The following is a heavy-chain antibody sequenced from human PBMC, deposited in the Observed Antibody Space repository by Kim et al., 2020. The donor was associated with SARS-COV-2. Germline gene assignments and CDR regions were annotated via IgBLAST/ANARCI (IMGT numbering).Heavy chain of an antibody. Sequence: GTPTTDADSRESRFIISRDNSKNTLYLQMSRLRADDTAIYYCANFRQSDYWGQGTLVTVSS. V-gene: IGHV3-23*01. J-gene: IGHJ4*02. CDR2: GTPT. CDR3: ANFRQSDY. D-gene: IGHD6-19*01.